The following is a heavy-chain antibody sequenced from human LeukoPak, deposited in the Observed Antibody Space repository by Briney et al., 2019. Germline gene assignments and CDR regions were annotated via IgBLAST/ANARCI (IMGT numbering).Heavy chain of an antibody. D-gene: IGHD6-6*01. CDR1: GYTFTDYH. Sequence: ASVKVSCKASGYTFTDYHVHWVRQAPGQGLEWMGWINPNSGGTNYAGTFQGRVTVTSDTSISTAYMELSGLRSDDTAVYYCARRYTDSSEGFDYWGQGTLVTVSS. CDR2: INPNSGGT. V-gene: IGHV1-2*02. CDR3: ARRYTDSSEGFDY. J-gene: IGHJ4*02.